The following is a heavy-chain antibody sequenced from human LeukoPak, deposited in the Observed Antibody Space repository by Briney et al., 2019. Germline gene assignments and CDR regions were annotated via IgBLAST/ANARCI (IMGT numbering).Heavy chain of an antibody. Sequence: GGSLRLSCAASGFTFDDYAMHWVRHAPGKGLEWVSGISWNSGSIGYADSVKGRFTISRDNAKNSLYLQMNSLRAEDTALYYCAKDPGIAASVDFDYWGQGTLVTVAS. CDR2: ISWNSGSI. D-gene: IGHD6-13*01. CDR3: AKDPGIAASVDFDY. J-gene: IGHJ4*02. CDR1: GFTFDDYA. V-gene: IGHV3-9*01.